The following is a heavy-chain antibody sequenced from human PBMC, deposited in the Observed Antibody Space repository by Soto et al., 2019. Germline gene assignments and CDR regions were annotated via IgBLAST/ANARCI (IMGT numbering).Heavy chain of an antibody. V-gene: IGHV4-61*03. D-gene: IGHD2-15*01. Sequence: XGTLSLTCTVSGGSFSSGSHHWTWHTPPPGQGLEWIGYVYYTGSTKYNPSLKSRVTISMDTSNNHFPLKLTSVTAADTAVYYCARELSCSDGSCYNYFDLWGQGTLVTVSS. CDR3: ARELSCSDGSCYNYFDL. J-gene: IGHJ4*02. CDR2: VYYTGST. CDR1: GGSFSSGSHH.